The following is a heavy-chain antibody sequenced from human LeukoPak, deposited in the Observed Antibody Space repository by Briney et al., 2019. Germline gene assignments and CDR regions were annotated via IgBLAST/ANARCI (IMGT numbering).Heavy chain of an antibody. J-gene: IGHJ2*01. CDR2: ISSSDRTI. V-gene: IGHV3-11*01. CDR1: GFTFRDYD. CDR3: ARDLRAGGTWSYGVYFDL. D-gene: IGHD4-17*01. Sequence: GGSLRLSCAASGFTFRDYDMTWIRQAPGKGLEWVSYISSSDRTIYNAESVKGRFTISRDNAKNSLYLQMNSLRAEDTAVYYCARDLRAGGTWSYGVYFDLWGRGTLVTVSS.